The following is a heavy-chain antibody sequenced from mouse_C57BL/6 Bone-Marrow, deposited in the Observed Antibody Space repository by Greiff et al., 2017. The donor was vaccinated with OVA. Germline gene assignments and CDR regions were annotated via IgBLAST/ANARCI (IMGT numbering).Heavy chain of an antibody. V-gene: IGHV3-6*01. CDR3: ASILLGYAMDY. D-gene: IGHD1-1*01. CDR2: ISYDGSN. CDR1: RYSITSGYY. Sequence: VQLKESGPGLVKPSQSLSLTCSVTRYSITSGYYWNWIRQFPGNKLEWMGYISYDGSNNYNPSLKNRISITRDTSKNQFFLKLNSVTTEDTATYYCASILLGYAMDYWGQGTSVTVSS. J-gene: IGHJ4*01.